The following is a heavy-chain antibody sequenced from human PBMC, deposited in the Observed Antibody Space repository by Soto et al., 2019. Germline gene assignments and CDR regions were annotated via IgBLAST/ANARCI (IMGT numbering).Heavy chain of an antibody. CDR2: ISAYNGKT. Sequence: QVQLVQSGAEVKKPGASVKVSCKASGYTFTSYSFTWVRQAPGQGLEWMGWISAYNGKTNYAQKLQGRVTMTTDTYTSTAYMELRSLRSDDTAVYYCARDGNYYGSGCYYNAPFDYWGQGTLVTVSS. J-gene: IGHJ4*02. D-gene: IGHD3-10*01. V-gene: IGHV1-18*01. CDR1: GYTFTSYS. CDR3: ARDGNYYGSGCYYNAPFDY.